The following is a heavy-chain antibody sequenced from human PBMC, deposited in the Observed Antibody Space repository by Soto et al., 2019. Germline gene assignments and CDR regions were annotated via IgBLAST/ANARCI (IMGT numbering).Heavy chain of an antibody. CDR3: AASSTTGTTWNLDY. D-gene: IGHD1-1*01. CDR1: GGTFSSYT. V-gene: IGHV1-69*02. J-gene: IGHJ4*02. Sequence: QVQLVQSGAEVKKPGSSVKVSCKASGGTFSSYTISWVRQAPGQGLEWMGRIITILGIANYAQKLQGRVTINADKSTSTAYMELSSLRSEYTAVYYCAASSTTGTTWNLDYWGQGTLVTVSS. CDR2: IITILGIA.